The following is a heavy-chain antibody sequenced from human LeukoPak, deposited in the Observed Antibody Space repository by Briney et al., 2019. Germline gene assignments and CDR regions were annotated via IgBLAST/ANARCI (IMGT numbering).Heavy chain of an antibody. J-gene: IGHJ6*02. CDR2: AYSDGNT. V-gene: IGHV3-66*04. CDR3: ARLFGSGWPGYFYYAMDV. D-gene: IGHD6-19*01. CDR1: GITVNSTY. Sequence: GGSLRLSCAASGITVNSTYISWVRQAPGKGLEWVSVAYSDGNTYYAGSVKGRFTISRDNSKNTLFLQMNSLGAEDTAVYYCARLFGSGWPGYFYYAMDVWGQGTTVAVSS.